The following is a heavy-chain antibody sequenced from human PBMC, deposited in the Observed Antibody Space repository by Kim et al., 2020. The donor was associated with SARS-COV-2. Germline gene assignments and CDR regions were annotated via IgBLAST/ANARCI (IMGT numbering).Heavy chain of an antibody. J-gene: IGHJ4*02. CDR1: GFTFTGHA. Sequence: GGSLRLSCTTSGFTFTGHAMSWVRQAPGKGLEWVSSIDGSDGTTYYVDSVRGRFTISSDDSKNTLYSQMSALRGDDTAVYYCMKGGWGWIWDHWGQGPL. D-gene: IGHD2-21*01. V-gene: IGHV3-23*01. CDR2: IDGSDGTT. CDR3: MKGGWGWIWDH.